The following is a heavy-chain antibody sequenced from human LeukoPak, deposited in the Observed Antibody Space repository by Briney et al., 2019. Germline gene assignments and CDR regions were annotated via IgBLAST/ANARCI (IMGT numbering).Heavy chain of an antibody. Sequence: GRSLRLSCAASGFTFSSDAMHWVRQAPGKGLEWETIISFDGSNKYYADSVKGRFTISRDNSKNTLYLQMNSLRADDTAVYYCARDHYGGNLGRAFDIWGQGTMVTVSS. CDR2: ISFDGSNK. J-gene: IGHJ3*02. CDR3: ARDHYGGNLGRAFDI. CDR1: GFTFSSDA. V-gene: IGHV3-30-3*01. D-gene: IGHD4-23*01.